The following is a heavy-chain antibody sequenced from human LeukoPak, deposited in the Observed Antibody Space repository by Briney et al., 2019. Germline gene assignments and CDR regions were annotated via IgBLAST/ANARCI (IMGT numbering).Heavy chain of an antibody. CDR2: ISASGGTT. CDR3: ARTYFYDSGGYYY. Sequence: PGGSLRLSCAASGFTFSSYAMSWVRQALGKGLEWVSAISASGGTTYYADSVKGRFTISRDNSKNTLYLQMNSLRAEDTAVYYCARTYFYDSGGYYYWGQGTLVTVSS. V-gene: IGHV3-23*01. D-gene: IGHD3-22*01. CDR1: GFTFSSYA. J-gene: IGHJ4*02.